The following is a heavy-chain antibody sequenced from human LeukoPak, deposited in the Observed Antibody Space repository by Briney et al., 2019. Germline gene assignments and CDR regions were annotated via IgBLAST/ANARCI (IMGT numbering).Heavy chain of an antibody. D-gene: IGHD3/OR15-3a*01. CDR1: GFTFSSYS. CDR2: ISSSSSTI. Sequence: GGSLRLSCAASGFTFSSYSMNWVRQAPGKGLEWVSYISSSSSTIYYADSVKGRFTISRDNAKNSLYLQMNSLRAEDTAVYYCARGLRSPFGPLLGAFDIWGQGTMVTVSS. J-gene: IGHJ3*02. CDR3: ARGLRSPFGPLLGAFDI. V-gene: IGHV3-48*01.